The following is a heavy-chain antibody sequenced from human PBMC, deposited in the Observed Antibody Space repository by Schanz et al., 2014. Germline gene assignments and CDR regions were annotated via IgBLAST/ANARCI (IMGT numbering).Heavy chain of an antibody. V-gene: IGHV3-23*04. Sequence: EVHLVESGGGLVQPGGSLRLSCAASGFVFGDYYMTWIRQAPGKGLEWVSLISDSGDTAYYADSVKGRFTISRDNSKNTLYLQMNSLRAEDTAVYYCARPAMWFGDNCFDPWGQGTLVTVSS. CDR2: ISDSGDTA. CDR1: GFVFGDYY. D-gene: IGHD3-10*01. J-gene: IGHJ5*02. CDR3: ARPAMWFGDNCFDP.